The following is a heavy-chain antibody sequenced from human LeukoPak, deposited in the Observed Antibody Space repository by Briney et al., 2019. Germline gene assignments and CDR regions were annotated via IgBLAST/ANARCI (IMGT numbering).Heavy chain of an antibody. J-gene: IGHJ4*02. CDR1: GYTFTGYY. V-gene: IGHV1-2*02. D-gene: IGHD5-18*01. Sequence: ASVKVSCKASGYTFTGYYMHWVRQAPGQGLEWMGWINPNSGGTNYAQKFQGRVTMTRDTSISTAYMELSRLRSDDTAVYYCARVRSYSYQWGNYSFDYWGQGTLVTVSS. CDR2: INPNSGGT. CDR3: ARVRSYSYQWGNYSFDY.